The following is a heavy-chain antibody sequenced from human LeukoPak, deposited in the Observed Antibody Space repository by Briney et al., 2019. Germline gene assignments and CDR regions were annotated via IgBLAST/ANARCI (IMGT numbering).Heavy chain of an antibody. Sequence: GASVKVSCKASGGTFSTNPISWVRQAPGQGLEWMGGTIPMFRKVNYAQKFQDRITITADESTSTAYLELSSLKSDDTAVHYCAGGEGQFLVPPDYWGQGTLVTVSS. CDR2: TIPMFRKV. D-gene: IGHD1-26*01. V-gene: IGHV1-69*13. CDR1: GGTFSTNP. CDR3: AGGEGQFLVPPDY. J-gene: IGHJ4*02.